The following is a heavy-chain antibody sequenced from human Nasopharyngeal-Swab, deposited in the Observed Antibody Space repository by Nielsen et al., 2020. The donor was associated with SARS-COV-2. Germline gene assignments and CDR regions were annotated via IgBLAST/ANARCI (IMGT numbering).Heavy chain of an antibody. CDR3: AKLGDY. CDR2: ISDSGDDT. Sequence: GGSLRLSCAASGFTFSISAMSWVRQAPGKGLEWVSSISDSGDDTYYADSVKGRFSISRDNPKNTLDLQMNSLRAEDTAVYYCAKLGDYWGQGMLVTVSS. J-gene: IGHJ4*02. CDR1: GFTFSISA. V-gene: IGHV3-23*01.